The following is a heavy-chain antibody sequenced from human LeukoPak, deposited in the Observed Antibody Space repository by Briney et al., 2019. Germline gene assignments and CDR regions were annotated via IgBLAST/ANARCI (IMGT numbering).Heavy chain of an antibody. CDR1: GFTFSNDW. Sequence: GGSLRLSCAASGFTFSNDWMHWVRQAPGKGLVWVSLINSDGSSTNYADSVKGRFTIYRDNAKNTLYLQMNSLRAEDTAVYYCARDYGDAFDVWGQGTMVTASS. V-gene: IGHV3-74*01. J-gene: IGHJ3*01. CDR2: INSDGSST. D-gene: IGHD4-17*01. CDR3: ARDYGDAFDV.